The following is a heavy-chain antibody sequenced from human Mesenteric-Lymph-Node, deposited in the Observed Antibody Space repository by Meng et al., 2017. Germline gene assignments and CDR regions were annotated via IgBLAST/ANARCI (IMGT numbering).Heavy chain of an antibody. CDR3: ARDPDYESSGYYLNDY. CDR2: ISHTSST. CDR1: GDSSSSGYF. V-gene: IGHV4-38-2*02. J-gene: IGHJ4*02. D-gene: IGHD3-22*01. Sequence: SETLSPTCTVPGDSSSSGYFWGWFRLRPGGGLEWIGSISHTSSTWYNPSLKSRVTISVDTSKNQFSLKLSSVNAADTAVYYCARDPDYESSGYYLNDYWGQGTLVTVSS.